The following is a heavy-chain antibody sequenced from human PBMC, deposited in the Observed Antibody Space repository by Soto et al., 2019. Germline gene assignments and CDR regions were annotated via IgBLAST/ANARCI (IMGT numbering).Heavy chain of an antibody. J-gene: IGHJ3*02. CDR3: ARGLLVVPAAPRSDAFNI. Sequence: GASVKVSCKASGYTFTSYYMHWVRQAPGQGLEWMGIINPSGGSTSYAQKFQGRVTMTRDTSTSTVYMELSSLRSEDTAVYYCARGLLVVPAAPRSDAFNIGGQGKMVTFS. D-gene: IGHD2-2*01. CDR1: GYTFTSYY. CDR2: INPSGGST. V-gene: IGHV1-46*01.